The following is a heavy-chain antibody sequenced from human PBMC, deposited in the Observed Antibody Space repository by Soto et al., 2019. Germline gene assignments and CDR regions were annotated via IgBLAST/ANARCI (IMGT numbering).Heavy chain of an antibody. CDR3: AKNQGVELVPLATVDWFDP. Sequence: GGHLRLACSASVFTCSSYAMHWVRQSPGKGLEYVSAISINGGSTYYADSVKGRFTISRDNSKSTVYLELNNLSAEDTAVYHCAKNQGVELVPLATVDWFDPWGQGSVVTVSS. CDR1: VFTCSSYA. D-gene: IGHD1-26*01. V-gene: IGHV3-64*04. J-gene: IGHJ5*02. CDR2: ISINGGST.